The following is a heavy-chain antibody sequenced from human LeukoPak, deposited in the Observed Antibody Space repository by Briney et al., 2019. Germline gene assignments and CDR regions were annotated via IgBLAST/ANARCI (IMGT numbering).Heavy chain of an antibody. J-gene: IGHJ1*01. CDR3: ARGPHDFWSGFSDAEYFQH. V-gene: IGHV4-34*01. D-gene: IGHD3-3*01. Sequence: NPSETLSLTCAVYGGSFSGYYWSWIRQPPGKGLEWIGEINHSGSTNYNPSLKSRVTISVDTSKNQFSLKLSSVTAADTAVYYCARGPHDFWSGFSDAEYFQHWGQGTLVTVSS. CDR1: GGSFSGYY. CDR2: INHSGST.